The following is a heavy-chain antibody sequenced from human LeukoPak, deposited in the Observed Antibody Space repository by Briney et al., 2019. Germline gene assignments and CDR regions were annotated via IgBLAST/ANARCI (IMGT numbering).Heavy chain of an antibody. D-gene: IGHD6-19*01. V-gene: IGHV1-3*03. J-gene: IGHJ4*02. CDR1: GYTFTNYA. CDR3: ARAVKYRSGPLTDLLPYYFDY. CDR2: INTCNGNT. Sequence: ASVKVSCKASGYTFTNYAMHWVRQAPGRRLEWVGWINTCNGNTKYSQEFQCRVTITRDTSANTDYMELSSLRSEDMAVYYCARAVKYRSGPLTDLLPYYFDYWGQGTLVTVSS.